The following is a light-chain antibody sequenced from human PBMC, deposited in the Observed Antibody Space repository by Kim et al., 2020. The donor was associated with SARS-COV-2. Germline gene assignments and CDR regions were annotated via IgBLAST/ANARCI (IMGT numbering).Light chain of an antibody. J-gene: IGLJ3*02. CDR3: AAWDDSLKGSV. CDR2: SND. CDR1: TSNIGSNV. Sequence: GPRVAISSSGSTSNIGSNVVNWYHKLPGTAPKLLLYSNDYRPSGVPDRFSGSKSGTSASLAISGLQSEDEADYYCAAWDDSLKGSVFGVGTQLTVL. V-gene: IGLV1-44*01.